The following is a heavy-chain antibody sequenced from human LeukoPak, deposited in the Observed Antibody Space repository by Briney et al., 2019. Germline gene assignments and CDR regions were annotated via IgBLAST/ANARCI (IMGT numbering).Heavy chain of an antibody. CDR2: IYYSGST. D-gene: IGHD2-15*01. CDR3: ARHPIYCSGGSCYLGSYNWFDP. CDR1: GGSISSSSYY. Sequence: SETLSLTCTVSGGSISSSSYYWGWIRQPPGKGLEWIGSIYYSGSTYYNPSLKSRVTISVDTSKNQFSLKLSSVTAADTAVYYCARHPIYCSGGSCYLGSYNWFDPWGQGTLVTVSS. V-gene: IGHV4-39*01. J-gene: IGHJ5*02.